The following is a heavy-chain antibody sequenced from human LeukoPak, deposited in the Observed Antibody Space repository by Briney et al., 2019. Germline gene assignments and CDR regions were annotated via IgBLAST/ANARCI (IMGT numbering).Heavy chain of an antibody. Sequence: GGSLRLSCAASGFTFSSYSMNWVRQAPGKGLEWLSSISSSSSYIYYADSVKGRFTISRDNAKNSLYLQMNSLRAEDTAVYYCARGGTIFGVVILFDYWGQGTLVTVSS. D-gene: IGHD3-3*01. J-gene: IGHJ4*02. V-gene: IGHV3-21*01. CDR1: GFTFSSYS. CDR3: ARGGTIFGVVILFDY. CDR2: ISSSSSYI.